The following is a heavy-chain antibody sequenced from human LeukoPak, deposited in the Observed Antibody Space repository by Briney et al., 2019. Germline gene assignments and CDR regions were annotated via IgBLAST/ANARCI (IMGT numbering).Heavy chain of an antibody. Sequence: GGSLRLSCAASGFTFSSYSMNWVRQAPGKGLEWVSYISSSSSYTNYADSVEGRFTISRDNAKKSLYLQMDSLRAEDTAVYYCARGSRWFDPWGQGTLVTVSS. V-gene: IGHV3-21*05. CDR1: GFTFSSYS. CDR2: ISSSSSYT. J-gene: IGHJ5*02. CDR3: ARGSRWFDP.